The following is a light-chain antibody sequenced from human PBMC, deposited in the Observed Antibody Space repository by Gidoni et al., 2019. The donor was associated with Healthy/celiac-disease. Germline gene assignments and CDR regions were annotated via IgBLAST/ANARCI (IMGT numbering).Light chain of an antibody. V-gene: IGKV3-15*01. CDR2: GAS. Sequence: EIVMTQSPATLSVSPGESATLSCSASQRVSSNLAWYQQKPGQAPTLLIYGASTRATGIPARFSGSGCGTEFTLTISSLQSEDFAVYYCQQYNNWPPWTFGQGTKVEIK. CDR1: QRVSSN. CDR3: QQYNNWPPWT. J-gene: IGKJ1*01.